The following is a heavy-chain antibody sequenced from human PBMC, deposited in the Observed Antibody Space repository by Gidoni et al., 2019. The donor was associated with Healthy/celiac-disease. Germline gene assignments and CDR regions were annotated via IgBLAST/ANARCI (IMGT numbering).Heavy chain of an antibody. J-gene: IGHJ6*02. CDR2: ISSSSSYI. CDR3: ARDYCTNGVCYDYYYYGMDV. CDR1: GFPFSSYS. Sequence: EVQLVESGGGLVKPGGSLRLSCAASGFPFSSYSLNWVRQAPGKGLEWVSSISSSSSYIYYADSGKGRFTISRDNAKNSLYLQMNSLRAEDTAVYYCARDYCTNGVCYDYYYYGMDVWGQGTTVTVSS. V-gene: IGHV3-21*01. D-gene: IGHD2-8*01.